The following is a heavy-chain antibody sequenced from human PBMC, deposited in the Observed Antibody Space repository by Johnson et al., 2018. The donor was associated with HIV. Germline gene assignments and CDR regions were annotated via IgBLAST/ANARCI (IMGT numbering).Heavy chain of an antibody. CDR2: IYSGVSP. Sequence: VQLVESGGGVVQPGGSLRLSCAASGFTVSSNYMSWVRQAPGKGLEWVSVIYSGVSPNYADPVKGRFTISRDNSKNTLYLQMNSLRAEDTAVYYCAGERGAVAGTAAFAVWRQGTVVTVSS. J-gene: IGHJ3*01. D-gene: IGHD6-19*01. CDR3: AGERGAVAGTAAFAV. V-gene: IGHV3-53*01. CDR1: GFTVSSNY.